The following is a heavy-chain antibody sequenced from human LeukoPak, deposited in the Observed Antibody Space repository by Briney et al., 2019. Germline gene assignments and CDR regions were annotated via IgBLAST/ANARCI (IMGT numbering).Heavy chain of an antibody. CDR1: GYTLTELS. Sequence: ASVKVSCKVSGYTLTELSMHWVRQAPGKGLEWMGGFDPEDGETIYAQKFQGRVTMTEDTSTDTAYMELSSLRSEDTAVYYCATPWNYDSSGNDAFDIWGQGTMVTVSS. D-gene: IGHD3-22*01. CDR2: FDPEDGET. CDR3: ATPWNYDSSGNDAFDI. J-gene: IGHJ3*02. V-gene: IGHV1-24*01.